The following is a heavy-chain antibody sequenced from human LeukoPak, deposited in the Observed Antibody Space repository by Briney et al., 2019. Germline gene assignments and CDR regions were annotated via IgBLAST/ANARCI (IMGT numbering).Heavy chain of an antibody. Sequence: ASVKVSCKVSGYTLTELSMHWVRQAPGKGLEWMGGFDPEDGETIYAQKFQGRVTMTEDTSTDTAYMGLSSLRSEDTAVYYCATVQGGDYCCVYWGQGTLVTVSS. CDR3: ATVQGGDYCCVY. J-gene: IGHJ4*02. V-gene: IGHV1-24*01. D-gene: IGHD4-17*01. CDR1: GYTLTELS. CDR2: FDPEDGET.